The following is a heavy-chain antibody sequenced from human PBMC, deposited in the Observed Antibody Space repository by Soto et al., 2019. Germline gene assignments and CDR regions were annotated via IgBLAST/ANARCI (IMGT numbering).Heavy chain of an antibody. CDR3: ARDADYYDSSGCTY. CDR2: ISYDGSNK. Sequence: QVQLVESGGGVVQPGRSLRLSCAASGFTFSSYAMHWVRQAPGKGLEWVAVISYDGSNKYYADSGKGRFTISRDNSKNTLDLQMNGLRAEDTAVYYCARDADYYDSSGCTYWGQGTLVTVSS. D-gene: IGHD3-22*01. V-gene: IGHV3-30-3*01. J-gene: IGHJ4*02. CDR1: GFTFSSYA.